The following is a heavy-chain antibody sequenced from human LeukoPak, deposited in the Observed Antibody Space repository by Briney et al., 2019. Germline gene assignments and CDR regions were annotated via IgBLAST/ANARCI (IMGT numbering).Heavy chain of an antibody. CDR2: IYYSGST. V-gene: IGHV4-59*01. CDR1: GGSISSYY. J-gene: IGHJ4*02. D-gene: IGHD4-23*01. Sequence: PSETLSLTCTVSGGSISSYYWSWIRQPPGKGLEWIGYIYYSGSTNYNPSLKSRVTISVDTPKNQFSLKLSSVTAADTAVYYCARGAYGGAVRFDYWGQGTLVTVSS. CDR3: ARGAYGGAVRFDY.